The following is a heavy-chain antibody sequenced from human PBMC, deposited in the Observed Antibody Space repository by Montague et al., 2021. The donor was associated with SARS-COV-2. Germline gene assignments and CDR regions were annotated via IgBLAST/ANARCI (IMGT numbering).Heavy chain of an antibody. J-gene: IGHJ4*02. CDR2: IYYSGNT. CDR1: GGSISTSY. D-gene: IGHD3-3*01. CDR3: ARGPFRSAAPDY. Sequence: SETLSLTCTLSGGSISTSYWNWIRQPPRRGLELIGYIYYSGNTYYNPSLKSRATISVDTSKTQFSLTLTSVTAADTAVYYCARGPFRSAAPDYWGQGILVTVSS. V-gene: IGHV4-59*01.